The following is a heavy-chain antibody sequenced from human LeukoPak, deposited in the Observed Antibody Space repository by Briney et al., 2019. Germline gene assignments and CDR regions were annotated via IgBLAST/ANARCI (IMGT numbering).Heavy chain of an antibody. Sequence: GGSLRLSCAASGFTVRDNYISWVRQAPGKGLEWVSLIYSGGSTYYTGSVKGRFTISRDDSKNTVFLHMTSLRVEDTAVYYCARGGATTGDDGFDMWGQGTMVTVSS. J-gene: IGHJ3*02. CDR1: GFTVRDNY. D-gene: IGHD7-27*01. V-gene: IGHV3-53*01. CDR3: ARGGATTGDDGFDM. CDR2: IYSGGST.